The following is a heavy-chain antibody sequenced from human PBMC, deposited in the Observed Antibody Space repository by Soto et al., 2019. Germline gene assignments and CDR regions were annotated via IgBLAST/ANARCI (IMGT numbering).Heavy chain of an antibody. V-gene: IGHV4-30-4*01. J-gene: IGHJ4*03. CDR3: ARAPVALDTISCFDY. CDR2: IHNGSST. Sequence: SESLSLTCTVARDSVSSVGFHWAWFRRPRGKGLEWIGYIHNGSSTYYRLSLESRMHMSRDATRNHYSLRLTCVTAADTAVYFCARAPVALDTISCFDYWGQWKLVTVSS. CDR1: RDSVSSVGFH. D-gene: IGHD3-3*01.